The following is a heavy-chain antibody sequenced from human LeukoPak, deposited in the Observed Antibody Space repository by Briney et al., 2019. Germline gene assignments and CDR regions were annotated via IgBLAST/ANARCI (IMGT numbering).Heavy chain of an antibody. CDR3: ASRSYYHAGGGAFDI. CDR2: MDDSGST. CDR1: GGSISRYY. D-gene: IGHD3-10*01. V-gene: IGHV4-59*08. J-gene: IGHJ3*02. Sequence: SETLSLTCSVSGGSISRYYWSWIRQPPGKGLEWIGSMDDSGSTNYNPSLKSRVTISVDTSKNQFSLRLSSVTAADTAVYHCASRSYYHAGGGAFDIWGQGTMVTVSS.